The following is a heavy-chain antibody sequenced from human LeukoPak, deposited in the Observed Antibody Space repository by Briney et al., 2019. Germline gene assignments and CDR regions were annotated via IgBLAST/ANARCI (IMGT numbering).Heavy chain of an antibody. CDR2: ISGSDDST. Sequence: GGSPRLSCAASGFTFSSYAMSWVRQAPGKGLEWVSAISGSDDSTYYADSVKGRFTISRDNSRNTLYLQVNSLRAEDTAVYYCAKEDTLTTVYFDYWGQGTLVTVSS. CDR1: GFTFSSYA. CDR3: AKEDTLTTVYFDY. J-gene: IGHJ4*02. D-gene: IGHD4-17*01. V-gene: IGHV3-23*01.